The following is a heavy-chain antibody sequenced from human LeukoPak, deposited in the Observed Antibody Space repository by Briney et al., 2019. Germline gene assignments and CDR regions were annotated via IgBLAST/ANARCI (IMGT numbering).Heavy chain of an antibody. V-gene: IGHV4-30-4*08. Sequence: KSSETLSLTCTVSGGSISSGDYYWSWIRQPPGKGLEWIGYIYYSGSTYYNPSLKSRFTITVDTSKNQFSLKLSSVTAADTAVYYCARGKKGVPAATDYWGQGTLVTVSS. J-gene: IGHJ4*02. D-gene: IGHD2-2*01. CDR3: ARGKKGVPAATDY. CDR1: GGSISSGDYY. CDR2: IYYSGST.